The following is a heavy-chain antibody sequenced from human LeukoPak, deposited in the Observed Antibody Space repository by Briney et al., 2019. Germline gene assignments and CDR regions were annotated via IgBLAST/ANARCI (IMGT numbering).Heavy chain of an antibody. D-gene: IGHD1-26*01. CDR2: IYPGDSDT. CDR3: ARPLSRATTPNDAFDI. CDR1: GYSFTSYW. Sequence: GESLKISCKGSGYSFTSYWIGWVRQMPGKGLEWMGIIYPGDSDTRYSPSFQGQVTISADKSISTAYLQWSSLKASDTAVYYCARPLSRATTPNDAFDIWGQGTMVTVSS. V-gene: IGHV5-51*01. J-gene: IGHJ3*02.